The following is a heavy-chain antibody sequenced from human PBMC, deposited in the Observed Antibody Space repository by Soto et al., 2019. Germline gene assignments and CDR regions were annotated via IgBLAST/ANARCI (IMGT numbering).Heavy chain of an antibody. Sequence: SETLSLTCAVYGGSFSGYYWSWIRQPPGKGLEWIGEINHSGSTNYNPSLKSRVTISVDTSKDQFSLKLSSVTAADTAVYYCARGAIQLWFNWLDPWGQGALVTV. D-gene: IGHD5-18*01. V-gene: IGHV4-34*01. J-gene: IGHJ5*02. CDR1: GGSFSGYY. CDR2: INHSGST. CDR3: ARGAIQLWFNWLDP.